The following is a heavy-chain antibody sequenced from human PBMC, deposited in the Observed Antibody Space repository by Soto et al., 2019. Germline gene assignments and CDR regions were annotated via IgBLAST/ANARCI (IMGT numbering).Heavy chain of an antibody. CDR3: ARAPTSCTNVVCYRGVNWCFDL. D-gene: IGHD2-8*01. CDR1: GGSISSGGYY. J-gene: IGHJ2*01. CDR2: GYYSGST. V-gene: IGHV4-31*03. Sequence: QVQLQESGPGLVKPSQTLSLTCTVSGGSISSGGYYWSWIRQHPGKGLEWLGYGYYSGSTYYNPSLKSRFTLSVDTSKNQVSLRLSSATAADTAVYFWARAPTSCTNVVCYRGVNWCFDLWGRGTLVTVSS.